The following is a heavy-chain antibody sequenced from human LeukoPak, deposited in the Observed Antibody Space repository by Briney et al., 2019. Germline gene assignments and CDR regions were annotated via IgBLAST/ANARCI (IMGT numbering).Heavy chain of an antibody. Sequence: GGSLRLSCAASGFTFSSYEMNWVRQAPGKGLEWVSYISSSGSAIYYADSVKGRFTISRDNAKNSLYLQMNSLRAEDTAVYYCARGHSSSAFDYWGQGTLVTVSS. V-gene: IGHV3-48*03. J-gene: IGHJ4*02. CDR2: ISSSGSAI. CDR3: ARGHSSSAFDY. D-gene: IGHD6-13*01. CDR1: GFTFSSYE.